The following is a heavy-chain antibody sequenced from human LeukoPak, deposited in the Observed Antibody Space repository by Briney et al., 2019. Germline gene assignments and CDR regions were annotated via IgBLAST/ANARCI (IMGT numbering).Heavy chain of an antibody. V-gene: IGHV3-23*01. CDR3: AKGIYDYALDF. CDR1: GFTFSDYA. Sequence: GGSLRLSCAASGFTFSDYAMTWVRQAPGEGLEWVALVSASGYKTYYTGSVKGRFTISRDNSKNTLSLQMSSLRAEDTALYYCAKGIYDYALDFWGQGALVTVSS. D-gene: IGHD4/OR15-4a*01. J-gene: IGHJ4*02. CDR2: VSASGYKT.